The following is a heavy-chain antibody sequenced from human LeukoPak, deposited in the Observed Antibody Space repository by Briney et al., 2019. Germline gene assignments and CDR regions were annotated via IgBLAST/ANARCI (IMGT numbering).Heavy chain of an antibody. J-gene: IGHJ4*02. V-gene: IGHV3-21*01. Sequence: GGSLRLSCAASGFTFSSYSMNWVRQAPGKGLEWVSSISSSGSYIYYADSVKGRFTISRDNAKNSLYLQMNSLRAEDTAVYYCARAPFSRDGYYFDYWGQGTLVTVSS. CDR3: ARAPFSRDGYYFDY. D-gene: IGHD5-24*01. CDR1: GFTFSSYS. CDR2: ISSSGSYI.